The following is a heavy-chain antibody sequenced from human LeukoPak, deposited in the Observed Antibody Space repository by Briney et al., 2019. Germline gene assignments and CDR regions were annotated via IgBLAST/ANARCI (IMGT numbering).Heavy chain of an antibody. Sequence: GGSLRLSCAASGFTFSSYAMSWVRQAPGKGLEWVSAISGSGGSTYYADSVKGRFTISRDNSKNTLYLQMNSLRAEDTAVYYCAMPHEVVVISDLDYWGQGTLVTVSS. CDR2: ISGSGGST. J-gene: IGHJ4*02. D-gene: IGHD3-22*01. V-gene: IGHV3-23*01. CDR3: AMPHEVVVISDLDY. CDR1: GFTFSSYA.